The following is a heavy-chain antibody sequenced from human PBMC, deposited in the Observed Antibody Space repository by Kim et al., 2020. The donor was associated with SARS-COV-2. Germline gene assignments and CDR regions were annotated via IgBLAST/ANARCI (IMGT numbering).Heavy chain of an antibody. CDR3: VGDRDAS. J-gene: IGHJ4*02. CDR2: ISGDERST. CDR1: GFTFSNYA. V-gene: IGHV3-23*01. Sequence: GGSLRLSCAASGFTFSNYAMYWVRQAPGKGLECVSSISGDERSTYYADSVKGRFTISRDNSKSTLYLQMNSLRVEDTAMYYCVGDRDASRGQGTLVTVSS.